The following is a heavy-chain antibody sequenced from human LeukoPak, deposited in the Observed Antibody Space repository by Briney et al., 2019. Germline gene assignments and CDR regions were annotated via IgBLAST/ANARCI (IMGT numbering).Heavy chain of an antibody. CDR3: ARRWLVRGFDY. CDR1: GGSISSGSYY. V-gene: IGHV4-39*01. D-gene: IGHD6-19*01. CDR2: IYYSGST. Sequence: SETLSLTCTVSGGSISSGSYYWSWIRQPPGKGLEWIGSIYYSGSTYYNPSLKSRVTISVDTSKNQFSLKLSSVTAADTAVYYCARRWLVRGFDYWGQGTLVTVSS. J-gene: IGHJ4*02.